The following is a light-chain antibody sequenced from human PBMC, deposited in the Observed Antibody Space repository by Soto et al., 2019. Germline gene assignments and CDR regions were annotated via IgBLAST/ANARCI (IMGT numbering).Light chain of an antibody. CDR2: AAS. J-gene: IGKJ4*01. CDR3: KQSRSFPLT. V-gene: IGKV1-12*01. CDR1: QDLDRW. Sequence: DIQMTQSPSSLSASVGDRVTITCRASQDLDRWLAWYQQKPGEAPKVLIFAASILHSGLPSRFSGGGSGTDFSLTISSLQPEDFATYYCKQSRSFPLTFGGGTKVEIK.